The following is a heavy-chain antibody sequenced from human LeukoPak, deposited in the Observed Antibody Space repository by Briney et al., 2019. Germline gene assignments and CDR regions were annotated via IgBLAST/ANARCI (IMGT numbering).Heavy chain of an antibody. D-gene: IGHD2-15*01. J-gene: IGHJ6*02. V-gene: IGHV3-30*18. CDR2: ISYDGRNK. CDR3: AKVIVGAAGYFYGLDV. CDR1: GFSFSSYG. Sequence: GGSLIISCAASGFSFSSYGMHWVRQAPGKGLEWMAIISYDGRNKYYADSVKGRFTISRDNSRNTLYLQVNSLSAEDTAVYYCAKVIVGAAGYFYGLDVWGQGTMITVSS.